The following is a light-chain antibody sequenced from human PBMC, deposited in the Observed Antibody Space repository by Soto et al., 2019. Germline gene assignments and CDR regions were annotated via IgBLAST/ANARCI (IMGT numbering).Light chain of an antibody. Sequence: DIQMTHSPSTLSASVGDTVTVTCRASQSVSGWLAWYHQKPGEAPKLLIYDLSALPRALPSRFSGSGSGTRFSITIASLQPDGFATYYCQQYDTFSGTFGPGTTVEI. J-gene: IGKJ1*01. CDR3: QQYDTFSGT. CDR1: QSVSGW. V-gene: IGKV1-5*01. CDR2: DLS.